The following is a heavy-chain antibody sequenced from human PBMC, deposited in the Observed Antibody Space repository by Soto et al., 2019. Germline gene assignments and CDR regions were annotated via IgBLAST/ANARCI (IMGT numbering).Heavy chain of an antibody. V-gene: IGHV1-18*01. D-gene: IGHD1-26*01. CDR2: ISAYNGNT. J-gene: IGHJ3*02. CDR1: GYSFTSYG. Sequence: ASVKVSCKDSGYSFTSYGISWVRQAPGQGPEWMGWISAYNGNTSYAQKLQGRVTMTRDTSTSTVYMELSSLRSEDTAVYYCAREQRDSGSDLRDVGDAFDIWGQGTMVTVSS. CDR3: AREQRDSGSDLRDVGDAFDI.